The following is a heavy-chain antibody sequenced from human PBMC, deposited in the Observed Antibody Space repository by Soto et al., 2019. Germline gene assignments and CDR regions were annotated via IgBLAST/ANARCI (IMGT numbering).Heavy chain of an antibody. CDR1: GGTFSSYA. D-gene: IGHD3-22*01. CDR3: ASDPSHYYDSSGYYYRGRWFAP. Sequence: ASVKVSCKASGGTFSSYAISWVRQAPGQGLEWMGGIIPIFGTANYAQKFQGRVTITADESTSTAYMELSSLRSEDTAVYYCASDPSHYYDSSGYYYRGRWFAPWGQGTLVTVSS. CDR2: IIPIFGTA. J-gene: IGHJ5*02. V-gene: IGHV1-69*13.